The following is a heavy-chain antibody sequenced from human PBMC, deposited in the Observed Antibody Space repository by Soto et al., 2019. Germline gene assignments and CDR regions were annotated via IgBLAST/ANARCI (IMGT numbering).Heavy chain of an antibody. V-gene: IGHV4-30-4*01. J-gene: IGHJ4*02. CDR3: ARVGSSIATRPFDY. D-gene: IGHD6-6*01. CDR2: IYYSGST. Sequence: SETLSLTCTVSGGSFSSGDYYWSWIRQPPGKGLEWIGYIYYSGSTYYNPSLKSRVTISVDTSKNQFSLKLSSVTAADTAVYYCARVGSSIATRPFDYWGQGTLVTVSS. CDR1: GGSFSSGDYY.